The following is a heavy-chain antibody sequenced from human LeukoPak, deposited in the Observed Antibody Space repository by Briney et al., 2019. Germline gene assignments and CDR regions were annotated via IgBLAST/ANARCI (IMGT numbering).Heavy chain of an antibody. CDR3: AKDRYYDYVWGSYRSYYFDY. Sequence: GGSLRLSCAASGFTFSSYGMHWVRQAPGKGLEWVAVISYDGSNKYYADSVKGRFTISRGNSKNTLYLQMNSLRAEDTAVYYCAKDRYYDYVWGSYRSYYFDYWGQGTLVTVSS. CDR1: GFTFSSYG. D-gene: IGHD3-16*02. J-gene: IGHJ4*02. V-gene: IGHV3-30*18. CDR2: ISYDGSNK.